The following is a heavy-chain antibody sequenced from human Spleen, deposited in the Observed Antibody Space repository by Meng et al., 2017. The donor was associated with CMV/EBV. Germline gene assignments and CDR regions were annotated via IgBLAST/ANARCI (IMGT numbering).Heavy chain of an antibody. CDR3: VRGNSY. J-gene: IGHJ4*02. Sequence: GESLKISCVASGFDFTTYWMTWIRQAPGKGLEWVANIKEDGRERHYADSVKGRFTISRDNAKNALFLQMTSLRVEDTAVYFRVRGNSYWGQGTLVTVSS. D-gene: IGHD4-23*01. CDR2: IKEDGRER. CDR1: GFDFTTYW. V-gene: IGHV3-7*01.